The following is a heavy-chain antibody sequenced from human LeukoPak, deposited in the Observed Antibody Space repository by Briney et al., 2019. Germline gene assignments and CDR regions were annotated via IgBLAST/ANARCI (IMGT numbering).Heavy chain of an antibody. D-gene: IGHD4-17*01. CDR2: ISSDSTDI. Sequence: GGSLRLSCAASGFTFSRYSMDWVRQAPGKGLEWVSSISSDSTDIQYADSVKGRFTISRDNAQNALYLQMDSLRAEDTAVYHCASDGGDFPNKNLAFWGQGNPVTVSS. CDR1: GFTFSRYS. J-gene: IGHJ4*02. V-gene: IGHV3-21*01. CDR3: ASDGGDFPNKNLAF.